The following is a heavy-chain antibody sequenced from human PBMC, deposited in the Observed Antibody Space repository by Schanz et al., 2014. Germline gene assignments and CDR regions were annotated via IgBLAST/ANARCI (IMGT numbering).Heavy chain of an antibody. Sequence: QVQLLQSGAEVKKPGASMKVSCKASGYTFTTYYMLWVRQAPGQGLEWMGIINPSGGSTRYGQKFQGRNTVTTGTSTSAVYLELSSLRSDDTAVYYCASSGAGYSSSWDFDYWGQGTLVTVSS. V-gene: IGHV1-46*01. CDR3: ASSGAGYSSSWDFDY. CDR2: INPSGGST. CDR1: GYTFTTYY. J-gene: IGHJ4*02. D-gene: IGHD6-13*01.